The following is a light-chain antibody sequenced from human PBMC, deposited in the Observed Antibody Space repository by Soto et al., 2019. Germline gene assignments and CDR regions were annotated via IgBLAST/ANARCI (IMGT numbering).Light chain of an antibody. CDR1: QDINNN. CDR2: RAS. J-gene: IGKJ4*01. V-gene: IGKV3-15*01. CDR3: QQYNNWPRAT. Sequence: EIVMTQSPATLSLSPGERATLSCRASQDINNNLAWYQQKPGQAPRLLMFRASSRATGIPARFSGSGSGTDFNLTISSLQSEDFAVYYCQQYNNWPRATFGGGTKVETK.